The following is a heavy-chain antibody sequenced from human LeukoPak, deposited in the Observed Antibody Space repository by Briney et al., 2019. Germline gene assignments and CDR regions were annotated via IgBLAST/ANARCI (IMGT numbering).Heavy chain of an antibody. J-gene: IGHJ3*02. CDR1: GGSISSSSYY. CDR3: ARLVDYYDSSGYYFIDAFDI. D-gene: IGHD3-22*01. CDR2: IYYSGST. V-gene: IGHV4-39*01. Sequence: PSETLSLTCTVSGGSISSSSYYWGWIRQPPGKGLEWIGSIYYSGSTYYNPSLKSRVTISVDTSKNQFSLKLSSVTAADTAVYYCARLVDYYDSSGYYFIDAFDIWGQGTMVTVSS.